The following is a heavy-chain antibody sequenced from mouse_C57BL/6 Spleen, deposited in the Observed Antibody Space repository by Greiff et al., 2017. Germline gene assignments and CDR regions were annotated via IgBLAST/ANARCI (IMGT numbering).Heavy chain of an antibody. Sequence: QVQLQQSGAELMKPGASVKLSCKATGYTFTGYWIEWVKQRPGHGLEWIGEILPGSGSTNYTEKFKGKATFTADTSSNTAYMQLSSRTTEDSAIYYCARRGPVYFDYWGQGTTLTVSS. CDR2: ILPGSGST. CDR1: GYTFTGYW. D-gene: IGHD1-1*01. J-gene: IGHJ2*01. CDR3: ARRGPVYFDY. V-gene: IGHV1-9*01.